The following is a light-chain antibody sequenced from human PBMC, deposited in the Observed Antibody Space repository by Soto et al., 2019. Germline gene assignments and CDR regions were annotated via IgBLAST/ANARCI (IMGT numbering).Light chain of an antibody. CDR1: QGIRND. J-gene: IGKJ1*01. V-gene: IGKV1-17*01. Sequence: DIHMTQAPSPLSASVGDRVTITCRASQGIRNDLGWYQQKPGKAPKRLIYGSSSLQSGVPSRFSGSGSGTEFTLTISSLQPDDFATYYCQQYNSYWTFGQGAKVDIK. CDR3: QQYNSYWT. CDR2: GSS.